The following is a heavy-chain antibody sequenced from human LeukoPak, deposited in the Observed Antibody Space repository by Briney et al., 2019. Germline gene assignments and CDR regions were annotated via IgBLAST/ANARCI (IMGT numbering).Heavy chain of an antibody. CDR3: VFRGSYRFDY. CDR2: INPNSGGT. D-gene: IGHD3-16*02. CDR1: GYTFTGYY. V-gene: IGHV1-2*06. J-gene: IGHJ4*02. Sequence: GASVKVSCKASGYTFTGYYMHWVRQAPGQGLEWMGRINPNSGGTNYAQKFQGRVTMTRDTSISTANMELSRLRSDDTAVYYCVFRGSYRFDYWGQGTLVTVSS.